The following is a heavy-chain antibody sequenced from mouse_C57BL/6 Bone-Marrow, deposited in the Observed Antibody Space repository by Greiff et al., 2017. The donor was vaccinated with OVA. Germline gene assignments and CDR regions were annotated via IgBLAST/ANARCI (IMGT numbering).Heavy chain of an antibody. CDR1: GYTFTDYE. CDR2: IDPETGGT. J-gene: IGHJ2*01. CDR3: ARFITTVVAKDFDY. Sequence: QVQLQQSGAELVRPGASVTLSCKASGYTFTDYEMHWVKQTPVHGLEWIGAIDPETGGTAYNQKFKGKAILTADKSSSTAYMELRSLTSEDTAIYYCARFITTVVAKDFDYWGQGTTLTVSS. D-gene: IGHD1-1*01. V-gene: IGHV1-15*01.